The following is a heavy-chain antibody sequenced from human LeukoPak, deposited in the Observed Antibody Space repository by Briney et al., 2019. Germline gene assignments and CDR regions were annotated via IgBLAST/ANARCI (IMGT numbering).Heavy chain of an antibody. CDR3: ARELVSSGTGYFDL. V-gene: IGHV3-23*01. D-gene: IGHD3-10*02. Sequence: GGSLRLSCEASGSTFGNFGMTWVRQAPGKGLQWVSGITGSTTWTYYAASVKGRFTVSRDNSQNTLHLQMNSLRADDTAVYYCARELVSSGTGYFDLWGRGTLVTVSS. J-gene: IGHJ2*01. CDR2: ITGSTTWT. CDR1: GSTFGNFG.